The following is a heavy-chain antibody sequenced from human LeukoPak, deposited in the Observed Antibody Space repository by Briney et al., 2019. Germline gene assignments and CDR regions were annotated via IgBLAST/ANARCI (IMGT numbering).Heavy chain of an antibody. V-gene: IGHV1-24*01. D-gene: IGHD3-9*01. J-gene: IGHJ4*02. CDR3: ATLTNILTGYPTGRDY. CDR2: FDPEDGET. Sequence: ASVKVSCKVSGYTLTELSMHWVRQAPGKGLEWMGGFDPEDGETIYAQKSQGRGTMTEDTSTDTAYMELSSLRSEDTAVYYCATLTNILTGYPTGRDYWGQGTLVTVSS. CDR1: GYTLTELS.